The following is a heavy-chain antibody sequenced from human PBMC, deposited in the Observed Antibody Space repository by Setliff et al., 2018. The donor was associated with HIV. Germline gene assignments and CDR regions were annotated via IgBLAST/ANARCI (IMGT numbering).Heavy chain of an antibody. CDR2: INLNTGNT. CDR3: ARGRTYDSSGYIGNWFDP. V-gene: IGHV1-2*02. Sequence: ASVKVSCKASGYTFTGYYMHWVRQAPGQGLEWMGCINLNTGNTNYAQKFQGRVIVTRDTSINTAYVELRSLRLDDTAVYLCARGRTYDSSGYIGNWFDPWGQGTLVTVSS. CDR1: GYTFTGYY. D-gene: IGHD3-22*01. J-gene: IGHJ5*02.